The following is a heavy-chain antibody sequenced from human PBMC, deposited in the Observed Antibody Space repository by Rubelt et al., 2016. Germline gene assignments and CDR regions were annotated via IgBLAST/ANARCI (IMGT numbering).Heavy chain of an antibody. CDR3: ARSNYYDSSDYFYAYDH. CDR2: ISGSGGST. V-gene: IGHV3-23*01. J-gene: IGHJ4*02. CDR1: GFTFSGYA. D-gene: IGHD3-22*01. Sequence: GGGLVQPGGSLRLSCAASGFTFSGYAMSWVRQAPGKGLEWVSAISGSGGSTYYADSVKGRFTISRDTSKNTLYLQMDSLRAEDTAVYYCARSNYYDSSDYFYAYDHWGQGTLVTVSS.